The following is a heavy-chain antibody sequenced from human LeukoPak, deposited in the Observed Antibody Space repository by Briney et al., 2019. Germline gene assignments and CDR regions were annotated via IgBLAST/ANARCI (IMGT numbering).Heavy chain of an antibody. D-gene: IGHD6-6*01. CDR3: AKGPRAYSSSPTYYFDY. Sequence: GGSLRLSCAASGFTFSSYGMHWVRQAPGKGLEWVAFIRYDGSNKYYADSVKGRFTISRDNSKNTLYLQMNSLRAEDTAVYYCAKGPRAYSSSPTYYFDYWGQGTLVTVSS. CDR1: GFTFSSYG. J-gene: IGHJ4*02. V-gene: IGHV3-30*02. CDR2: IRYDGSNK.